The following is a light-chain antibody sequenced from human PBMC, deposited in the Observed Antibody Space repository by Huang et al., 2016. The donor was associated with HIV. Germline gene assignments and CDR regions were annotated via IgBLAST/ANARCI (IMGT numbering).Light chain of an antibody. CDR3: QQYNNWPET. Sequence: EIVMTQSPATLSVSPGERATLSCRASQSVSSNLSWYQQKPGQPPRLLIYGASTRATGIPARFSGSGSGTEFTLTISSLQSEDFAVSYGQQYNNWPETFGPGTKVEIK. CDR2: GAS. J-gene: IGKJ1*01. V-gene: IGKV3-15*01. CDR1: QSVSSN.